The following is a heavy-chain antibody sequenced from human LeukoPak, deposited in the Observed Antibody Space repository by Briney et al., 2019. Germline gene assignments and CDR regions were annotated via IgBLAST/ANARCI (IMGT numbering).Heavy chain of an antibody. V-gene: IGHV3-21*05. CDR2: IRGSGSGM. Sequence: PGGTLRLTCAASGFAFSDYSMNWVRQAPGKGPEWVANIRGSGSGMGSGNYYAGSVKGLFTISRDNAKNSLYLQMNSLRAEDTAFYYCARDDNWGFDYWGQGALVTVSS. CDR1: GFAFSDYS. D-gene: IGHD7-27*01. J-gene: IGHJ4*02. CDR3: ARDDNWGFDY.